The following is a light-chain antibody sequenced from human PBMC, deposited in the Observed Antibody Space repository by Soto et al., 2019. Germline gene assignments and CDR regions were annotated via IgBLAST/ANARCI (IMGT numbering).Light chain of an antibody. V-gene: IGLV1-40*01. CDR1: SSNIGAGYD. CDR3: QSYDSSLSGFV. J-gene: IGLJ1*01. Sequence: QSALTQSPSVSGAPGQRVTISCTGSSSNIGAGYDVHWYQQVPGTTPKLLIYGNNNRPSGVPDRFSGSKSGTSASLAITGLQAEDEADYYCQSYDSSLSGFVLATGTKLTVL. CDR2: GNN.